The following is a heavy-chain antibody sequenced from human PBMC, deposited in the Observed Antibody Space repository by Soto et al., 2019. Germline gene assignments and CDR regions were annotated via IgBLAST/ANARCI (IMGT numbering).Heavy chain of an antibody. Sequence: GGSLRLSCAASGFTFSSYAMSWVRQAPGKGLEWVSAISGSGGSTYYADSVKGRFTISRDNSKNTLYLQMNSLRAEDTAVYYCAKELGPHLGGYCTNGVCYTAPSGMDVWGQGTTVTVSS. CDR3: AKELGPHLGGYCTNGVCYTAPSGMDV. V-gene: IGHV3-23*01. CDR1: GFTFSSYA. D-gene: IGHD2-8*01. CDR2: ISGSGGST. J-gene: IGHJ6*02.